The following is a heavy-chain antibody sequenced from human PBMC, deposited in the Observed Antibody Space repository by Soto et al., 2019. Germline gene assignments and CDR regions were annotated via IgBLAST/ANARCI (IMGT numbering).Heavy chain of an antibody. CDR3: TTGQDIVVVPAAGRVYYGMDV. Sequence: GGSLRLSCAASGFTFSNAWMNWVRQAPGKGLEWVGRIKSKTDGGTTDYAAPVKGRFTISRDDSKNTLYLQMNSLKTEDTAVYYCTTGQDIVVVPAAGRVYYGMDVWGQGTTVTV. D-gene: IGHD2-2*01. V-gene: IGHV3-15*07. J-gene: IGHJ6*02. CDR2: IKSKTDGGTT. CDR1: GFTFSNAW.